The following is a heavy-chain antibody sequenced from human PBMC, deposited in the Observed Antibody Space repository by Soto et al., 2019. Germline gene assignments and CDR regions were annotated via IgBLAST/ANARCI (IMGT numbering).Heavy chain of an antibody. D-gene: IGHD3-10*01. CDR2: FSTSGDGGTT. Sequence: GGSLRLSGAACGFTFRSYFISWVLQAPGKGQEWVSGFSTSGDGGTTYHSDSVKGRFTISRDNSKNPLFLQMNSLRAEDTAIYYCAKEINSGSGIQYFDYWAQGT. V-gene: IGHV3-23*01. CDR3: AKEINSGSGIQYFDY. J-gene: IGHJ4*02. CDR1: GFTFRSYF.